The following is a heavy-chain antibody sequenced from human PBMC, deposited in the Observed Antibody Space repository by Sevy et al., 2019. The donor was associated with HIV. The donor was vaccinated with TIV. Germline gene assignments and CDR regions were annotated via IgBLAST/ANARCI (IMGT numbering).Heavy chain of an antibody. Sequence: GGSLRLSCAASGFTFSNYAMSWVRQAPGKGLEWVSTFSFGCGKINYADSVKGRFTISRDNSTNTLYLQMNSLRAEDTAIYYCAREGCSKPHDYWGQGTLVTVSS. CDR1: GFTFSNYA. CDR3: AREGCSKPHDY. CDR2: FSFGCGKI. V-gene: IGHV3-23*01. D-gene: IGHD2-2*01. J-gene: IGHJ4*02.